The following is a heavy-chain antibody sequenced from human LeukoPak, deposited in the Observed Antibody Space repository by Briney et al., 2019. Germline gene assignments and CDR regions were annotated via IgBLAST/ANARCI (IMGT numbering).Heavy chain of an antibody. J-gene: IGHJ3*02. CDR3: ATIREYYDILTGYSSYDAFDI. Sequence: GASVKVSCTVSGYTLTELSMHWVRQAPGKGLEWMGGFDPEDGETIYAQKFQGRVTMTEDTSTDTAYMELSSLRSEDTAVYYCATIREYYDILTGYSSYDAFDIWGQGTMVTVSS. CDR1: GYTLTELS. V-gene: IGHV1-24*01. CDR2: FDPEDGET. D-gene: IGHD3-9*01.